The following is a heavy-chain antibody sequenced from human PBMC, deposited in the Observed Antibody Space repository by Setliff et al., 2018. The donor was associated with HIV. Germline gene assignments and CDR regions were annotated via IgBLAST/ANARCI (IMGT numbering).Heavy chain of an antibody. V-gene: IGHV4-59*01. D-gene: IGHD5-18*01. CDR1: GGSISSYY. Sequence: ETLSLTCTVSGGSISSYYWSWIRQPPGKGLEWIGYIYYSGSTNYNPSLKSRVTISVDTSKNQFSLKLSSVTAADTAVYYCARVGLGGYSYVGAFDIRGQGTMVTVSS. CDR3: ARVGLGGYSYVGAFDI. CDR2: IYYSGST. J-gene: IGHJ3*02.